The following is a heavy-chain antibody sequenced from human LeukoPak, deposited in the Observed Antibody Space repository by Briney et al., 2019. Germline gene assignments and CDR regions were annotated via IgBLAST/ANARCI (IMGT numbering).Heavy chain of an antibody. CDR1: GFIFSSYS. V-gene: IGHV3-21*04. J-gene: IGHJ4*02. CDR2: ISSTSTYI. CDR3: AKTPYMSGSRGYFDY. Sequence: GGSLSLSCAASGFIFSSYSFNWVRQAPGKGLEWVSSISSTSTYINYADPVKGRFTISRDNAKNSLYLQMNSLRAEDTAVYYCAKTPYMSGSRGYFDYWGQGTLVTVSS. D-gene: IGHD1-26*01.